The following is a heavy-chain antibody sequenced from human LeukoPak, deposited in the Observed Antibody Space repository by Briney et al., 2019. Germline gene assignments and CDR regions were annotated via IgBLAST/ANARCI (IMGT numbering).Heavy chain of an antibody. CDR2: ISAYNGNT. CDR3: ARGVAGLVRGDAFDI. V-gene: IGHV1-18*04. CDR1: GYTFTSYG. Sequence: ASVKVSCKASGYTFTSYGISWVRQAPGQGLEWMGWISAYNGNTNYAQKLQGRVTMTTDTSTSTAYMEPRSLRSDDTAVYYCARGVAGLVRGDAFDIWGQGTMVTVSS. D-gene: IGHD3-10*01. J-gene: IGHJ3*02.